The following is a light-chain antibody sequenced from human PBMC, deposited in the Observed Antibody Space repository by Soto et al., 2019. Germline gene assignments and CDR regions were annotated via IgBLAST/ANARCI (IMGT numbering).Light chain of an antibody. J-gene: IGKJ2*01. Sequence: EIVLTQSPATLSLSPGERATLTCRASQSVGGTYLAWYQQKPGQAPRLLISGASRRATDIPDRFSGSGSETDFTLTINRLEPEDFAVYHCQQYGRSPGTFGQGTKLEI. CDR3: QQYGRSPGT. CDR1: QSVGGTY. CDR2: GAS. V-gene: IGKV3-20*01.